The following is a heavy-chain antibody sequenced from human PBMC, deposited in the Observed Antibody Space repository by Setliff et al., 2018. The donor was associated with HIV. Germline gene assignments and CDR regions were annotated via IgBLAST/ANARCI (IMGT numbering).Heavy chain of an antibody. J-gene: IGHJ3*01. D-gene: IGHD3-10*01. CDR3: ARETAPAHYYGSGSYRLHAFDV. Sequence: SVKVSCKASGGILSTYATIWVRQAPGQGLEWLGGIIPLFGRASYAQKFQGRVTITADESTNTAYMELSSLRSGDTAVYYCARETAPAHYYGSGSYRLHAFDVWGQGTVVTVSS. CDR1: GGILSTYA. CDR2: IIPLFGRA. V-gene: IGHV1-69*13.